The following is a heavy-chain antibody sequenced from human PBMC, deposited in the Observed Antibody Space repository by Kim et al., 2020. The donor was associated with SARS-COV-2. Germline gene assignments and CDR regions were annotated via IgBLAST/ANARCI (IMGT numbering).Heavy chain of an antibody. Sequence: DSVKGRFTIPRDNAKNSLYLQMNSLRAEDTAVYYCARILDILTGYYLDYWGQGTLVTVSS. D-gene: IGHD3-9*01. J-gene: IGHJ4*02. V-gene: IGHV3-11*03. CDR3: ARILDILTGYYLDY.